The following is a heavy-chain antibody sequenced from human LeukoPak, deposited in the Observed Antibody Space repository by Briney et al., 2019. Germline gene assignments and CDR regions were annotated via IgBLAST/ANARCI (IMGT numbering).Heavy chain of an antibody. CDR2: ISGSGGST. J-gene: IGHJ3*02. Sequence: GGSLRLSCAASGFTFSSYAMSWVRQAPGKGLEWVSAISGSGGSTYYADSVKGRFTISRDNSKNTLYLQMNSLRAEDTAVYYCARVPHDTSGYYYGYAFDIWGQGTMVTVSS. CDR1: GFTFSSYA. CDR3: ARVPHDTSGYYYGYAFDI. D-gene: IGHD3-22*01. V-gene: IGHV3-23*01.